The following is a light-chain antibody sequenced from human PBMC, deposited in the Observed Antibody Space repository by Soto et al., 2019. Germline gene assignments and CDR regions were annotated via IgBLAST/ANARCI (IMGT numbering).Light chain of an antibody. Sequence: IVLTQSPATLSLSPGERATLSCRAGQSISTYLAWYQQKSGQAPRLLIYDASNRATGTPARFSGSGSGTDFTLTISSLEPEDYAVYYCQQRYVWLTFGGGTKVEIK. CDR1: QSISTY. CDR3: QQRYVWLT. CDR2: DAS. J-gene: IGKJ4*01. V-gene: IGKV3-11*01.